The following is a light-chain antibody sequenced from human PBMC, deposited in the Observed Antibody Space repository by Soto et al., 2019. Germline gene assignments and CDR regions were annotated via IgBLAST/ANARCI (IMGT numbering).Light chain of an antibody. CDR1: QSVSSN. J-gene: IGKJ5*01. Sequence: EIVMTQSPATLSVFPGERATLSCRASQSVSSNLAWYQQKPGQAPRLLIYGASTRATGIPARFSGSGSGTEFTLTFSSLQSEDFAVYYCQQYNSWPPITFGQGTRLEIK. V-gene: IGKV3-15*01. CDR3: QQYNSWPPIT. CDR2: GAS.